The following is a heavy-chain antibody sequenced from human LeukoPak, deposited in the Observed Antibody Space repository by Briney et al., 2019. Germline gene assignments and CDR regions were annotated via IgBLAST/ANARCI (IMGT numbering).Heavy chain of an antibody. J-gene: IGHJ5*02. CDR2: ISGSGGST. CDR3: AKATTYYGSGSLNWFDP. V-gene: IGHV3-23*01. D-gene: IGHD3-10*01. CDR1: GFTFSSYA. Sequence: GGSLRLSCAASGFTFSSYAMSWVRQAPGKGLEWVSAISGSGGSTYYADSVKGRFTISRDNSKNTLYLQMNSLRAEDTAVYYCAKATTYYGSGSLNWFDPWGQGTLVTVSS.